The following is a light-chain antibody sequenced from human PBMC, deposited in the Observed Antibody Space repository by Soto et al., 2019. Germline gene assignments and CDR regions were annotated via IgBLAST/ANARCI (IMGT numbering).Light chain of an antibody. CDR3: QQYSSSPYT. CDR2: AAS. J-gene: IGKJ2*01. CDR1: QSVSSSY. V-gene: IGKV3-20*01. Sequence: EIVLTQSPGTLSLSPGERATLSCRASQSVSSSYLAWYQQTPGQAPRLLIYAASSRATGIPDRFSGSGSGTDFTLTISRLESEDFAVYYCQQYSSSPYTFGQGTKLEIK.